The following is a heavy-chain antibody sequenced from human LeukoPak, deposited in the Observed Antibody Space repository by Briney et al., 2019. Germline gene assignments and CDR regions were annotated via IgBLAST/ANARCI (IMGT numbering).Heavy chain of an antibody. CDR2: IRQDGSEL. J-gene: IGHJ6*02. Sequence: PGGSLRPSCAASGFTFSSYWMAWVRQAPGKGLEWVANIRQDGSELYYVDSVKGRFTISRDNAKRSLYLQMNSLRAEDTAVYYCASMGSSTSCQHCYYYGMDVWGQGTTVTVSS. CDR1: GFTFSSYW. CDR3: ASMGSSTSCQHCYYYGMDV. V-gene: IGHV3-7*05. D-gene: IGHD2-2*01.